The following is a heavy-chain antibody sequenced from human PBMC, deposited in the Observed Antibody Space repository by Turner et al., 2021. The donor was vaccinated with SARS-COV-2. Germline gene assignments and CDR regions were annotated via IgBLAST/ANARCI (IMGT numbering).Heavy chain of an antibody. V-gene: IGHV4-39*01. CDR1: RGSISSSAYY. CDR2: FFYSGST. J-gene: IGHJ4*02. CDR3: ARQVSILGRWLAPFDS. D-gene: IGHD6-19*01. Sequence: QLQLQESGPGLVKPSETLSLTCPVSRGSISSSAYYWGWIRQPPGKGLEWIGSFFYSGSTYYSPSLKSRITISVDTPKNQFSLNLSSVTAADTAVYYCARQVSILGRWLAPFDSWGQGTLVTVSS.